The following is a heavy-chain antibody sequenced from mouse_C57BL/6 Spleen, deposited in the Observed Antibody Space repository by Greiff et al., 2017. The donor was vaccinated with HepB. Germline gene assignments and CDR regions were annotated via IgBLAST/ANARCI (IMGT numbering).Heavy chain of an antibody. Sequence: DVMLVESEGGLVQPGSSMKLSCTASGFTFSDYYMAWVRQVPEKGLEWVANINYDGSSTYYLDSLKSRFIISRDNAKNILYLQMSSLKSEDTATYYCARERRLRYYAMDYWGQGTSVTVSS. V-gene: IGHV5-16*01. CDR3: ARERRLRYYAMDY. CDR1: GFTFSDYY. CDR2: INYDGSST. D-gene: IGHD1-1*01. J-gene: IGHJ4*01.